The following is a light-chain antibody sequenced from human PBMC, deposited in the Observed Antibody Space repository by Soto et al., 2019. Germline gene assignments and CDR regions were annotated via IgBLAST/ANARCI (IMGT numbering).Light chain of an antibody. J-gene: IGKJ3*01. Sequence: EFVLAQSPGTLSLSPGERATLSCRASQSVSNNYLAWYQQKPGQAPRLLIHDASSRATGIPDRFSGSGSGTDFTLTISRLEPEDFAVYYCQQHFGSPFPFGPGTKVEIE. V-gene: IGKV3-20*01. CDR1: QSVSNNY. CDR2: DAS. CDR3: QQHFGSPFP.